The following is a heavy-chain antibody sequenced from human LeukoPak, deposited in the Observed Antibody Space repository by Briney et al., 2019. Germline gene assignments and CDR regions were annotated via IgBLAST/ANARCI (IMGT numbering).Heavy chain of an antibody. CDR1: GFTFSGFS. D-gene: IGHD2/OR15-2a*01. CDR3: ARISTENFYDL. J-gene: IGHJ5*02. Sequence: GGSLRLSCVASGFTFSGFSMHWVRQAPGKGLEYVSAINGHGDFTYYADSVKGRFTISRDNSKNTLYLQMGSLRGEDMALYFCARISTENFYDLWGQGTLVTVSS. V-gene: IGHV3-64*02. CDR2: INGHGDFT.